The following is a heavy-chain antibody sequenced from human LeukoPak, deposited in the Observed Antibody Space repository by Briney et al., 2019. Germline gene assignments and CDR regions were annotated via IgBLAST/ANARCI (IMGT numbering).Heavy chain of an antibody. V-gene: IGHV3-23*01. D-gene: IGHD6-6*01. CDR1: GFTFSNYW. Sequence: QAGGSLRLSCAASGFTFSNYWMSWVRQAPGKGLEWVSAISGSGGSTYYADSVKGRFTISRDNSKNTLYLQMNSLRAEDTAVYYCAKEEGYSSSSYWGQGTLVTVSS. CDR3: AKEEGYSSSSY. J-gene: IGHJ4*02. CDR2: ISGSGGST.